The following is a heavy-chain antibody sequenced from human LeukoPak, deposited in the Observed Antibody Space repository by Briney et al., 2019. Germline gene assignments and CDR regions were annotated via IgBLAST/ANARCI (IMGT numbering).Heavy chain of an antibody. Sequence: SETLSLTCTVSGGSISSSSYYWGWIRQPPGKGLEWIGSIYYSGSTYYNPSLKSRVTISVDTSKNQFSLKLSSVTAADTAVYYCASYVPDMAVAAFDIWGQGTMLTVSS. CDR1: GGSISSSSYY. D-gene: IGHD3-10*02. V-gene: IGHV4-39*01. CDR2: IYYSGST. CDR3: ASYVPDMAVAAFDI. J-gene: IGHJ3*02.